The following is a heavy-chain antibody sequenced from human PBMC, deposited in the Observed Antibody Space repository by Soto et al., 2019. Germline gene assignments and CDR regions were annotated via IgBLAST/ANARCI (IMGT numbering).Heavy chain of an antibody. Sequence: PSQTLSITCDGSGDTVSSNSVAWNWVRQSPSRGLEWLGRTYYRSRWYSDYAVSVRSRIDINADTSKNQVSLQLNSVTPEDTAVYYCARSEEDSDYYYYGMDVWGQGTTVTVSS. V-gene: IGHV6-1*01. D-gene: IGHD2-15*01. J-gene: IGHJ6*02. CDR2: TYYRSRWYS. CDR1: GDTVSSNSVA. CDR3: ARSEEDSDYYYYGMDV.